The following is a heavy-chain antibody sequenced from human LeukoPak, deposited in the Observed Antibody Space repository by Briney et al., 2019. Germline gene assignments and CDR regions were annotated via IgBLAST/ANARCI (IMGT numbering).Heavy chain of an antibody. D-gene: IGHD6-13*01. Sequence: SQTLSLTCAVSGGSISSGGYSWSWIRQPPGKGLEWIGYIYHNGSTYYNPSLKSRVTISVDRSKNQFSLKLSSVTAADTAVYYCARGGSSSWFDYWGQGTLVTVSS. CDR2: IYHNGST. CDR3: ARGGSSSWFDY. J-gene: IGHJ4*02. V-gene: IGHV4-30-2*01. CDR1: GGSISSGGYS.